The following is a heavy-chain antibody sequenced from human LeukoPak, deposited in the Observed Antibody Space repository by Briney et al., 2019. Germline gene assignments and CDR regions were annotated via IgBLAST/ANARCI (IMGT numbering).Heavy chain of an antibody. D-gene: IGHD3-22*01. CDR3: ASRSVDDYYNSSGSHPPHYYCYMDV. J-gene: IGHJ6*03. Sequence: SETLSLTCTVSGGSPNIYYSSCIRQPPGPGREWIGSIYYSGSTNNNPSLKSRVTISEDTSKKQFSLKLSSVTAADAAVYYCASRSVDDYYNSSGSHPPHYYCYMDVWGKGTTVTISS. CDR2: IYYSGST. CDR1: GGSPNIYY. V-gene: IGHV4-59*12.